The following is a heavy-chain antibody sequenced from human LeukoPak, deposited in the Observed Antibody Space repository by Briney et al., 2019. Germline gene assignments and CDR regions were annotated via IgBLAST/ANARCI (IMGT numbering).Heavy chain of an antibody. CDR2: IYYSGST. Sequence: SETLSLTCTVSGGSISGSSYYWGWIRQPPGKGLEWIGSIYYSGSTYYNPSLKSRVTISVDTSKNQFSLKLSSVTAADTAVYYCAREFYTALRSWGQGTLVTVSS. J-gene: IGHJ5*02. D-gene: IGHD2-2*02. CDR1: GGSISGSSYY. V-gene: IGHV4-39*07. CDR3: AREFYTALRS.